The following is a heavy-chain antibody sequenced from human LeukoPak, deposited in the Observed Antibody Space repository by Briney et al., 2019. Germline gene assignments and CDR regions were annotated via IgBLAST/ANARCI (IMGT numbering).Heavy chain of an antibody. Sequence: PSETLSLTCTVSGGSISSYYWSWIRQPPGKGLEWIEYIYYSGSTNYNPSLKSRVTISVDTSKNQFSLKLSSMTAADTAVYYCARGIVVVPAALDAFDIWGQGTMVTVSS. CDR2: IYYSGST. CDR3: ARGIVVVPAALDAFDI. J-gene: IGHJ3*02. CDR1: GGSISSYY. V-gene: IGHV4-59*01. D-gene: IGHD2-2*01.